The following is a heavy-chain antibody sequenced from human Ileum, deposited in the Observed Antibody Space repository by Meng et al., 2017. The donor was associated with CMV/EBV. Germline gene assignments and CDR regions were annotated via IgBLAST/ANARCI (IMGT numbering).Heavy chain of an antibody. Sequence: TVSAGSVSRGSYSWTWIRQPPGKGLQWIGYIYYTGSTDYSPSLKSRVTISVDTSKNQFSLRLRAVTAADTAVYYCARSEGIALVPDSWGQGTLVTVSS. CDR2: IYYTGST. CDR1: AGSVSRGSYS. CDR3: ARSEGIALVPDS. V-gene: IGHV4-61*01. J-gene: IGHJ4*02. D-gene: IGHD4/OR15-4a*01.